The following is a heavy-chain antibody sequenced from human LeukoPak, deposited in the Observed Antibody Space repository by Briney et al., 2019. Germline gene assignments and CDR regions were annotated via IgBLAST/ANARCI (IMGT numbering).Heavy chain of an antibody. Sequence: QTGGSLRLSCAASGFTFRGSAMHWVRQASGKGLEWVGRIRSKLNSYATAYAASVKGSFTISRDDSKNTAYLQMNSLKTEDTAVYYCTRTAMVTGFDSWGQGTLVTVSS. J-gene: IGHJ4*02. CDR2: IRSKLNSYAT. V-gene: IGHV3-73*01. CDR3: TRTAMVTGFDS. CDR1: GFTFRGSA. D-gene: IGHD5-18*01.